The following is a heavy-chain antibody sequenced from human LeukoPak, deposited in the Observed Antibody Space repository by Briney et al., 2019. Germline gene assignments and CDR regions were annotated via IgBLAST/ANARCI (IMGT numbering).Heavy chain of an antibody. J-gene: IGHJ3*02. V-gene: IGHV4-30-4*08. CDR2: IYYSGST. Sequence: SETLSLTCTVSGGSISSGDYYWSWIRQPPGKGLEWIGYIYYSGSTYYNPSLKSRVTISVDTSKNQFSLKLSSVTAADTAVYYCASGLWFGELNIWGQGTMVTVSS. D-gene: IGHD3-10*01. CDR3: ASGLWFGELNI. CDR1: GGSISSGDYY.